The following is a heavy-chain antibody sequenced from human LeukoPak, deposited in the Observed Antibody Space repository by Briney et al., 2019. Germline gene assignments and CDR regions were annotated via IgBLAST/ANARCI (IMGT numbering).Heavy chain of an antibody. J-gene: IGHJ4*02. D-gene: IGHD1/OR15-1a*01. V-gene: IGHV4-4*07. CDR3: ARGEHSVDS. CDR1: GGAIRSHY. Sequence: SGTLSLTCTVSGGAIRSHYWNWIRQPAGKGLEWIGRIYSSGYTNDNPSLKSRITMSVDMSKNQFSLRLNSVTAADTAVYYCARGEHSVDSWGQGMLVTVSS. CDR2: IYSSGYT.